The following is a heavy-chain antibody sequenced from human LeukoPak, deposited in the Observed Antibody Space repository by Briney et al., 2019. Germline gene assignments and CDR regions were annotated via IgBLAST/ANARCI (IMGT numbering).Heavy chain of an antibody. J-gene: IGHJ5*02. CDR3: ARVKYRSSWYEGDWFDP. V-gene: IGHV4-39*07. CDR2: IYYSGST. D-gene: IGHD6-13*01. CDR1: GGSISSGSYY. Sequence: PSETPSLTCTVSGGSISSGSYYWGWIRQPPGKGLEWIGSIYYSGSTYYNPSLKSRVTISVDTSKNQFSLKLSSVTAADTAVYYCARVKYRSSWYEGDWFDPWGQGTLVTVSS.